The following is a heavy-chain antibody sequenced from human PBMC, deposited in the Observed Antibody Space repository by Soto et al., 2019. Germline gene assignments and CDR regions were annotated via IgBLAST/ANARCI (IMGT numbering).Heavy chain of an antibody. CDR1: GFTFSDYG. Sequence: QVQLVESGGGVVQPGRSLRLSCAASGFTFSDYGMHWVRQAPGRGLEWVATISHHGGDKFYADSVKGRFTISRDDSKNTLYVQMNSLRVEDTAVYYCMRDVNVPQSSEWGQGTLVTVSS. CDR2: ISHHGGDK. CDR3: MRDVNVPQSSE. J-gene: IGHJ4*02. D-gene: IGHD2-15*01. V-gene: IGHV3-30*03.